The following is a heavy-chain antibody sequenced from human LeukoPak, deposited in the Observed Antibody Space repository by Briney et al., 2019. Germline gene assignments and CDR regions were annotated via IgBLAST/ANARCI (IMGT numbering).Heavy chain of an antibody. V-gene: IGHV1-69*13. D-gene: IGHD2-2*02. CDR1: GYTFTSNY. CDR3: ATLVVPAAIPGDAFDI. Sequence: SVNVSCKASGYTFTSNYIHWVRQAPGQGLEWMGGIIPIFGTANYAQKFQGRVTITADESTSTAYMELSSLRSEDTAVYYCATLVVPAAIPGDAFDIWGQGTMVTVSS. CDR2: IIPIFGTA. J-gene: IGHJ3*02.